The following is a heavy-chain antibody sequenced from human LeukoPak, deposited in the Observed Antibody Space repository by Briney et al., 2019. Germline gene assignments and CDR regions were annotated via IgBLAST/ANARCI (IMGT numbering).Heavy chain of an antibody. CDR3: ARVSGAQGGYSYGPIDY. V-gene: IGHV4-34*01. CDR2: INHSGST. Sequence: SETLSLTCAVYGGSFSGYYWSWIRQPPGMGLEWIGEINHSGSTNYNPSLKSRVTISVDTSKNQFSLKLSSVTAADTAVYYCARVSGAQGGYSYGPIDYWGQGTLVTVSS. J-gene: IGHJ4*02. D-gene: IGHD5-18*01. CDR1: GGSFSGYY.